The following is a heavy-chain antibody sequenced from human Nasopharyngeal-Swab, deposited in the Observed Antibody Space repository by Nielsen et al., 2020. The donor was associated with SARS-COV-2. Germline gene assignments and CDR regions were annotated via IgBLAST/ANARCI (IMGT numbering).Heavy chain of an antibody. CDR2: IYPGDSDT. Sequence: GESLKISCKGSGYRFTSYCIGWVRQMPGKGLEWMGIIYPGDSDTRYSPSFQGQVTISADKSVSTAYLQWSSLKASDTAMYYCARTAIEGGYYRGDAFDIWGQGTMVTVSS. V-gene: IGHV5-51*01. CDR3: ARTAIEGGYYRGDAFDI. D-gene: IGHD3-22*01. J-gene: IGHJ3*02. CDR1: GYRFTSYC.